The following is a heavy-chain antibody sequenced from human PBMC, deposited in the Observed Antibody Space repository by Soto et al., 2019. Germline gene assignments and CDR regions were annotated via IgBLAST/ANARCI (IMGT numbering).Heavy chain of an antibody. Sequence: GASVKVSCKASGYTFTGYYMHWVRQAPGQGLEWMGWINPNSGGTNYAQKFQGWVTMTRDTSISTAYMELSRLRSDDTAVYYCARDSDSDTMVRGVIIPGGGMDVWGQGTTVTVSS. CDR3: ARDSDSDTMVRGVIIPGGGMDV. D-gene: IGHD3-10*01. V-gene: IGHV1-2*04. CDR2: INPNSGGT. J-gene: IGHJ6*02. CDR1: GYTFTGYY.